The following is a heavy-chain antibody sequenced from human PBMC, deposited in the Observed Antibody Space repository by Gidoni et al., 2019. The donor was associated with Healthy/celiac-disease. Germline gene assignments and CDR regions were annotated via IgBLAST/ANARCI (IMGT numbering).Heavy chain of an antibody. CDR1: GGSFSGYY. D-gene: IGHD2-15*01. J-gene: IGHJ6*02. CDR3: ARGQARWPAHYYYYGMDV. V-gene: IGHV4-34*01. Sequence: VQLQQWGAGLLKPSETLSLTCAVYGGSFSGYYWSWIRQPPGKGLEVIGEINHSGSTNYNPSLKSRVTISVDTSKNQFSLKLSSVTAADTAVYYCARGQARWPAHYYYYGMDVWGQGTTVTVS. CDR2: INHSGST.